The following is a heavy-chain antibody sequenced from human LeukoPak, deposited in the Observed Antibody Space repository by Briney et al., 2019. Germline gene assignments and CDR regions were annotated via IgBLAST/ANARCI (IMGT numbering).Heavy chain of an antibody. V-gene: IGHV3-7*01. CDR1: GFTFSSYW. J-gene: IGHJ6*03. Sequence: GGSLRLSRAASGFTFSSYWMSWVRQAPGKGLEWVANIKQDGSEKYYVDSVKGRFTISRDNAKNSLYLQMNSLRAEDTAVYYCARDQFMVRGVINLYYYYMDVWGKGTTVTVSS. CDR2: IKQDGSEK. CDR3: ARDQFMVRGVINLYYYYMDV. D-gene: IGHD3-10*01.